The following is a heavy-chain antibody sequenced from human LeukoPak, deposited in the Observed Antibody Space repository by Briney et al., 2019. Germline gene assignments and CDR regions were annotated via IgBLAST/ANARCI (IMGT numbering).Heavy chain of an antibody. CDR1: GGSISSYY. V-gene: IGHV4-59*01. D-gene: IGHD6-19*01. J-gene: IGHJ4*02. CDR3: VRFASMDSSGWPGLDC. CDR2: TYYSGST. Sequence: SETLSRTCTGSGGSISSYYWSWLRHPPGLGRVWIGYTYYSGSTNYNPSLKSRVTISVDTSKNQFPLKLSSVTAADTAVYYCVRFASMDSSGWPGLDCWGQGTLVTVSS.